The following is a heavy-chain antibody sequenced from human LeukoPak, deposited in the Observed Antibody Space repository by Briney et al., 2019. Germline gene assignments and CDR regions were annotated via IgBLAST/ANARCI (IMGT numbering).Heavy chain of an antibody. CDR3: ARTLNSITVGY. V-gene: IGHV1-2*02. CDR2: INPNSGGT. J-gene: IGHJ4*02. CDR1: GYTFTSYY. Sequence: GASVKVSCKASGYTFTSYYMHWARQAPGQGLEWMGWINPNSGGTNYAQKFQGRVTMTRDTSISTAYMELSRLRSDDTAVYYCARTLNSITVGYWGQGTLVTVSS. D-gene: IGHD3-3*02.